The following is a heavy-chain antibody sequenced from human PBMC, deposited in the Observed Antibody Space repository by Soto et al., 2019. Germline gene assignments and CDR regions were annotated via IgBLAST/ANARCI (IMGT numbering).Heavy chain of an antibody. D-gene: IGHD3-22*01. J-gene: IGHJ6*02. CDR2: IIPILGIA. CDR3: ARMPPIGGYHPHPPWEV. CDR1: GGTFSSYT. Sequence: QVQLVQSGAEVKKPGSSVKVSCKASGGTFSSYTISWVRQAPGQGLEWMGRIIPILGIANYAQKFQGRVTITADKSTSTAYMELSSLRSEDTAVYYCARMPPIGGYHPHPPWEVWGQGTTVTVSS. V-gene: IGHV1-69*02.